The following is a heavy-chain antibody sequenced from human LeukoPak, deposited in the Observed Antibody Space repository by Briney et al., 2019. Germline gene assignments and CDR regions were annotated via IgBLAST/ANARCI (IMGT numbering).Heavy chain of an antibody. CDR3: ARALYSSSWYFDY. V-gene: IGHV3-23*01. CDR2: ISSSGGST. J-gene: IGHJ4*02. CDR1: GFTFSSYA. D-gene: IGHD6-13*01. Sequence: GGSLRLSCAASGFTFSSYAMSWVRQAPGKGLEWVSGISSSGGSTVYADSVKGRFTISRDNAKNSLYLQMDSLGPEDTAVYYCARALYSSSWYFDYWGQGTLVTVSS.